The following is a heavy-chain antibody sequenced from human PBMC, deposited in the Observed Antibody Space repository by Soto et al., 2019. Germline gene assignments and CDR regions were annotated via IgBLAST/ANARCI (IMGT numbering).Heavy chain of an antibody. CDR1: GYTFTSYW. CDR3: ARHTSSFWLDY. J-gene: IGHJ4*02. V-gene: IGHV5-51*01. D-gene: IGHD2-2*01. CDR2: IYPGDSDT. Sequence: GESLKLSCEGSGYTFTSYWIGWVRQMPGKGLEWMGMIYPGDSDTRYNPSFEGQVTISADKSINTAYLQWSSLKASDTAMFYCARHTSSFWLDYWGLGTLVTVSS.